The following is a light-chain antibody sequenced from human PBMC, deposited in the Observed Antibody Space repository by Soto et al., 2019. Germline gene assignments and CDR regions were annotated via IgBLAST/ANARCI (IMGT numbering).Light chain of an antibody. V-gene: IGKV1-13*02. CDR1: QGISSA. Sequence: AIQLTQSPSSLSASVGDRVTITCRASQGISSAFAWYQQKPGKAPKLLIYDASSLESGVPSRFSGSGSGTDFTITVSSLQPEDFVTYYCQQFNSYWYTFGQGTKLEIK. CDR3: QQFNSYWYT. CDR2: DAS. J-gene: IGKJ2*01.